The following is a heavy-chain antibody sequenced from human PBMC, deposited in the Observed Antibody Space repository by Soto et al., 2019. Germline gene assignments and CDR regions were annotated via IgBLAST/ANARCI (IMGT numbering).Heavy chain of an antibody. J-gene: IGHJ3*02. CDR3: ARNRRFSDWSQWAFDI. CDR1: GDSISNYY. V-gene: IGHV4-59*01. Sequence: QVQLQESGPGLLKPSETLSLTCNVSGDSISNYYWSWIRQPPGKGMEWIAYINYSGSTNYSPSLRSRVTISLDTSKKQFFLNLTSVTAAHTAVYYCARNRRFSDWSQWAFDIWGQGTMVTVSS. CDR2: INYSGST. D-gene: IGHD3-9*01.